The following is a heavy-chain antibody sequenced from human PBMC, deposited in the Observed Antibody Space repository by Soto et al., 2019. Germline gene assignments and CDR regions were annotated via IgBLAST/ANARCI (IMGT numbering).Heavy chain of an antibody. CDR3: ARHRGHYYGSGSYWGALDNWFDP. CDR1: GGSISSYY. Sequence: SSETLSLTCTVSGGSISSYYWSWIRQPAGKGLEWIGRIYTSGSTNYNPSLKSRVTMSVDTSKNQFSLKLSSVTAADTAVYYCARHRGHYYGSGSYWGALDNWFDPWGQGTLVTVSS. CDR2: IYTSGST. J-gene: IGHJ5*02. D-gene: IGHD3-10*01. V-gene: IGHV4-4*07.